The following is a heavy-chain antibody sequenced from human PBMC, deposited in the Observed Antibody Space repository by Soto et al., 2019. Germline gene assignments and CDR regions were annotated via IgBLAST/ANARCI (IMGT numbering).Heavy chain of an antibody. CDR1: GFTFSSYG. Sequence: QVQLVESGGGVVQPGRSLRLSCAASGFTFSSYGMHWVRQAPGKGLEWVAVILYDGSKKYYADSVKGRFTISRDNSKNPMYLQMSSLRGEDTALYYCVKDGSSGWPYFGDMDVWGRGTTVTVSS. CDR2: ILYDGSKK. V-gene: IGHV3-30*18. CDR3: VKDGSSGWPYFGDMDV. D-gene: IGHD6-19*01. J-gene: IGHJ6*02.